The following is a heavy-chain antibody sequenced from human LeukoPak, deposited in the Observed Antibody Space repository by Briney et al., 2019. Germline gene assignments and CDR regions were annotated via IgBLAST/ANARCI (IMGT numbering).Heavy chain of an antibody. V-gene: IGHV5-51*01. CDR3: ARPHDTGVGASGSGWSYFDF. Sequence: GESLKISCKGSGYRFTNYWIAWVRQMPGKGLEWMGIINPADGYTRYSPSFQGQVTLSTDPSIFTAYLQWSSLRASDTAIYYCARPHDTGVGASGSGWSYFDFWGQGALITVSS. J-gene: IGHJ4*02. CDR2: INPADGYT. CDR1: GYRFTNYW. D-gene: IGHD6-19*01.